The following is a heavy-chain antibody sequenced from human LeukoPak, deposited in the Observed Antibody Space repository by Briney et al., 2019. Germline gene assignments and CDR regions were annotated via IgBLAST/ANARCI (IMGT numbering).Heavy chain of an antibody. CDR2: IRYDGSNK. V-gene: IGHV3-30*02. J-gene: IGHJ4*02. CDR3: AKDRNYGSGSFHYFDS. CDR1: GFIFSTYG. D-gene: IGHD3-10*01. Sequence: PGGSLRLSCAASGFIFSTYGIHWVRQAPGKGLEWVAFIRYDGSNKFYADSVKGRFTISRDNSENTLYLLMNSLRVDDTAVYYCAKDRNYGSGSFHYFDSWGQGTLVTVSS.